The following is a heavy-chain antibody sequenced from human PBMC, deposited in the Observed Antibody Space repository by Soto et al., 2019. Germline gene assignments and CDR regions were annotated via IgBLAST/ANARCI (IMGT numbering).Heavy chain of an antibody. V-gene: IGHV1-18*01. J-gene: IGHJ5*02. D-gene: IGHD3-22*01. CDR2: ISAYNGNT. Sequence: ASVKVSCKASGYTFTGYGISWVRQAPGQGLEWMGWISAYNGNTNYAQKLQGRVTMTTDTSTSTAYMELRSLRSDDTAVYYCACYYDSSGYARFGPWGQGTLVTVSS. CDR1: GYTFTGYG. CDR3: ACYYDSSGYARFGP.